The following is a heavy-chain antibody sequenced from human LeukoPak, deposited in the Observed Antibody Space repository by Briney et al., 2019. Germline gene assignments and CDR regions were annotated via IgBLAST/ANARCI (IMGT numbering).Heavy chain of an antibody. Sequence: PGGSLRLSCAASGFTFNTAYMSWLRQTPGKGLEWVGRLKSRSQGGTADYAAPVKGRFTISRDDSKNTLYLQMNSLKIEDTDVYYCATDRNWFDPWGQGTLVTVSS. CDR2: LKSRSQGGTA. J-gene: IGHJ5*02. V-gene: IGHV3-15*01. CDR3: ATDRNWFDP. CDR1: GFTFNTAY.